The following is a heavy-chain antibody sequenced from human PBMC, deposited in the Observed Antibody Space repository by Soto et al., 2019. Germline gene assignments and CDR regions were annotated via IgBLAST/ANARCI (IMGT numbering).Heavy chain of an antibody. J-gene: IGHJ4*02. CDR3: ARGSSPYYFDY. D-gene: IGHD6-6*01. Sequence: SVNVSCKSSGGTFSSYSISWGRGAPGQGLECMGGIIPIFGTANYAQKFQGRVTITADESMSTAYMEPSSLRSEDTAVYYCARGSSPYYFDYCGQGPLVTVSS. CDR1: GGTFSSYS. V-gene: IGHV1-69*13. CDR2: IIPIFGTA.